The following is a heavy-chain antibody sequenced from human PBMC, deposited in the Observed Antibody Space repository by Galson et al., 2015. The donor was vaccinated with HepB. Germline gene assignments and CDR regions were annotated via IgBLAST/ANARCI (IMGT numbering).Heavy chain of an antibody. CDR2: IKQDGSQK. J-gene: IGHJ4*02. V-gene: IGHV3-7*03. D-gene: IGHD2-15*01. CDR1: GFTFSNYW. CDR3: ARSSCSDSIGVAEN. Sequence: SLRLSCAASGFTFSNYWMSWVRQTPGKGLEWVANIKQDGSQKYYVDSVKGRFTISRDNAKNSLYLQMNSLRAEDTAVYYCARSSCSDSIGVAENWGQGTLVTVSS.